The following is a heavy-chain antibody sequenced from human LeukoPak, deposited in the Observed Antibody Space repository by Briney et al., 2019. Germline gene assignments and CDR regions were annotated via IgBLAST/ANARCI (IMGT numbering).Heavy chain of an antibody. Sequence: ASVKVSCKASGGTFSSYAISWVRQAPGQGLEWMGGIIPIFGTANYAQKFQGRVTITADKSTSTAYMELSSLRSEDTAVYYCARDLLSVDNYDALDIWGQGTMVTVSS. V-gene: IGHV1-69*06. J-gene: IGHJ3*02. CDR1: GGTFSSYA. CDR2: IIPIFGTA. D-gene: IGHD5-12*01. CDR3: ARDLLSVDNYDALDI.